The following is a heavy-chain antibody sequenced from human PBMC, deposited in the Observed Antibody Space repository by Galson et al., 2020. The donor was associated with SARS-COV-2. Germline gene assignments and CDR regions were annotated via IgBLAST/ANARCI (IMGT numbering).Heavy chain of an antibody. CDR2: ISAYNGNT. Sequence: ASVKVSCKASGYTFTSYGISWVRQAPGQGLEWMGWISAYNGNTNYAQKLQGRATMTTDTSTSTAYMELRSLRSDDTAVYYCARVASIMITFGRVIVLWDYWGQGTLVTLSS. D-gene: IGHD3-16*02. V-gene: IGHV1-18*01. J-gene: IGHJ4*02. CDR1: GYTFTSYG. CDR3: ARVASIMITFGRVIVLWDY.